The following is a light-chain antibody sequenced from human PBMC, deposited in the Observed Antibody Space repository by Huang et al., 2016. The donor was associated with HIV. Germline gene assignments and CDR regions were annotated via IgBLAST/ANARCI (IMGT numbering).Light chain of an antibody. J-gene: IGKJ4*01. CDR2: AAS. Sequence: IQLTQSPSSLSASVGDRVTITCRASQGISSYLAWYQQKPGKAPKLLIYAASTLQSVVPARFSASGSGTDFTLTISSLQPEDFATYYCQQLNSYYPLTFGGGTKVEIK. CDR1: QGISSY. CDR3: QQLNSYYPLT. V-gene: IGKV1-9*01.